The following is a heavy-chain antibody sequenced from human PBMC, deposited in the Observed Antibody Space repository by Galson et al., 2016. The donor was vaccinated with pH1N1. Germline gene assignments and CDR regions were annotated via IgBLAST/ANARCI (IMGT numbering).Heavy chain of an antibody. J-gene: IGHJ4*02. V-gene: IGHV4-59*11. CDR1: GGSMRTHC. CDR2: VYDNGKT. CDR3: ARLQADRANAD. D-gene: IGHD4/OR15-4a*01. Sequence: QVQLQESGPGLVKPSETPSLSCDVIGGSMRTHCWSWIRQPPGRGLEWIGCVYDNGKTNPNPSLWSRVTISVDTSKNQFSLKLKSVTAADTALYFCARLQADRANADWGPGALVIVSS.